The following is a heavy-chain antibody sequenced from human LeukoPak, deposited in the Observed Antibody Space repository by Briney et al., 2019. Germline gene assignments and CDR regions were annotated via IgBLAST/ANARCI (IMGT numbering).Heavy chain of an antibody. CDR1: GFTFSSYG. CDR2: ISYDGSNK. J-gene: IGHJ4*02. V-gene: IGHV3-30*18. D-gene: IGHD6-13*01. Sequence: PGGSLRLSCAASGFTFSSYGMHWVRQAPGKGLEWVAVISYDGSNKYYADSVKGRFTISRDNSKNTLYLQMNSLRAEDTALYYCAKDGEVYWQQLSGYFDYWGQGTLVTVSS. CDR3: AKDGEVYWQQLSGYFDY.